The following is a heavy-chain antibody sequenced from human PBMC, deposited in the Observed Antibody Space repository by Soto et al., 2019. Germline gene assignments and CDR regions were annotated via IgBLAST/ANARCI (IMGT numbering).Heavy chain of an antibody. CDR3: ARVAGGNFELGYYYYGMDV. CDR2: IIPIFGTA. CDR1: GGTFSSYA. J-gene: IGHJ6*02. V-gene: IGHV1-69*01. D-gene: IGHD2-21*02. Sequence: QVQLVQSGAEVKKPGSSVKVSCKASGGTFSSYAISWVRQAPGQGLEWMGGIIPIFGTANYAQKFQGRVTITADESTSTAYMELRSLRSEVTAVYYCARVAGGNFELGYYYYGMDVWGQGTTVTVSS.